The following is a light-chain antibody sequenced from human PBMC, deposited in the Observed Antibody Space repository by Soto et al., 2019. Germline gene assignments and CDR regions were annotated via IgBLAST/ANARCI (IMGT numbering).Light chain of an antibody. CDR3: CSYADNYSYV. CDR2: DVS. CDR1: SSDVGAYNY. Sequence: QSALTQPRSVSGSPGQSVTISCTGTSSDVGAYNYVSWYQQHPGKAPKLMTYDVSKRPSGVPDRFSGSKSGNTASLTISGLQAEDDADYYCCSYADNYSYVFGTGTKVTV. J-gene: IGLJ1*01. V-gene: IGLV2-11*01.